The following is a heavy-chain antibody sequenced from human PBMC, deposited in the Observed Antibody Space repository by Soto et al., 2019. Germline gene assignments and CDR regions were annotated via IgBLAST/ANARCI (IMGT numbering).Heavy chain of an antibody. CDR1: GFTLSGHA. Sequence: QVPLVESGGDVVQPGTSLRLSCVASGFTLSGHAMHWVRHAPGEGLEWLAIIAAGGSRDYYADSVKGRFTISRDNSRNTVHLQLNSLIVEDTAIYYFARGIWSRGTLGHADYWGQGTLVTVSS. J-gene: IGHJ4*02. D-gene: IGHD3-3*01. V-gene: IGHV3-30-3*01. CDR2: IAAGGSRD. CDR3: ARGIWSRGTLGHADY.